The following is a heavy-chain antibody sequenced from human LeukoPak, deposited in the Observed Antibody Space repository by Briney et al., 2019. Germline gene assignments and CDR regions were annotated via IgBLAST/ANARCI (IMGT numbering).Heavy chain of an antibody. CDR1: GFTFSSYE. CDR2: ISSSGSTI. J-gene: IGHJ5*02. CDR3: ARDRYYYGSRNWFDP. D-gene: IGHD3-10*01. V-gene: IGHV3-48*03. Sequence: PGGSVRLSCAASGFTFSSYETNWVRQAPGKGLAWVSYISSSGSTIYYADSVKGRFTISRDNAKNSLYLQMNSLRAEDTAVYYRARDRYYYGSRNWFDPWVQGTVVTVSS.